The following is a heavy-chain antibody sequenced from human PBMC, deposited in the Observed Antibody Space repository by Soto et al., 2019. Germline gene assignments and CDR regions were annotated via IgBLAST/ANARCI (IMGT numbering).Heavy chain of an antibody. CDR1: GGTFSSYA. CDR3: ARGLVPTVIEGGYFQH. Sequence: QVQLVQSGAEVKKPGSSVKVSCKASGGTFSSYAISWVRQAPGQGLEWMGGIIPIFGTANYAQKFQGRVTITADESTSTAYMELSSLRSEDTAVYYCARGLVPTVIEGGYFQHCGQGTMVTVSS. CDR2: IIPIFGTA. J-gene: IGHJ1*01. D-gene: IGHD2-8*02. V-gene: IGHV1-69*01.